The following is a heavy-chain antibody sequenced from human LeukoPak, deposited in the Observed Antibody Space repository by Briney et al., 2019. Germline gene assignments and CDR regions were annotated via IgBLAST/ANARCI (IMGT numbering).Heavy chain of an antibody. J-gene: IGHJ4*02. CDR1: GFTFSDYY. CDR2: ISSSGSTI. Sequence: GGSLRLSCAASGFTFSDYYMSWIRQAPGKGLEWVSYISSSGSTIYYADSVKGRFTISRDNAKNSLYLQMNSLRAEDTAVYYCARDQNYYGSGSYSDYFDYWGQGTLVTVSS. CDR3: ARDQNYYGSGSYSDYFDY. V-gene: IGHV3-11*01. D-gene: IGHD3-10*01.